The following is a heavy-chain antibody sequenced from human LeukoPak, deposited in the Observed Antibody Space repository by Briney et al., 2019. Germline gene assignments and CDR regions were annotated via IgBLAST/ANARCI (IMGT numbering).Heavy chain of an antibody. CDR3: AKASGYYYDSSAYDDY. V-gene: IGHV3-9*01. D-gene: IGHD3-22*01. CDR1: GFTFDDYA. Sequence: GGSLRLSCAASGFTFDDYAMHWVRHAPGKGLESVSGISWNSGSIGYADSVKGRFTISRDNAKNSLYLQMNSLRAEDTALYYCAKASGYYYDSSAYDDYWGQGTLVTVSS. CDR2: ISWNSGSI. J-gene: IGHJ4*02.